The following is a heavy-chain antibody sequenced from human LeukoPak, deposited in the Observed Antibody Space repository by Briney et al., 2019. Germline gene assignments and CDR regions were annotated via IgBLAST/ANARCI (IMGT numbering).Heavy chain of an antibody. V-gene: IGHV4-61*10. CDR3: ARDTVTHFDY. J-gene: IGHJ4*02. CDR2: IYYSGST. CDR1: GGSISSGSYY. D-gene: IGHD4-17*01. Sequence: SETLSLTCTVSGGSISSGSYYWSWIRQPAGKGLEWIGYIYYSGSTNYNPSLKSRVTISVDTSKNQFSLKLSSVTAADTAVYYCARDTVTHFDYWGQGTLVTVSS.